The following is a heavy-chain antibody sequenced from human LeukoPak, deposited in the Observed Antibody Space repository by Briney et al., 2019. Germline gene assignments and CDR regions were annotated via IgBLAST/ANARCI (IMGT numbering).Heavy chain of an antibody. V-gene: IGHV1-18*01. Sequence: CKATACTFTSYGISWVRQAPGQGLEWMGWINSYNGNTNYAQKLQGRVTMTTDTPTSTGYMELRSLRSDDTAVYYCARPYGSGSYYYGMDVWGQGTTVSVSS. J-gene: IGHJ6*02. CDR3: ARPYGSGSYYYGMDV. CDR2: INSYNGNT. CDR1: ACTFTSYG. D-gene: IGHD3-10*01.